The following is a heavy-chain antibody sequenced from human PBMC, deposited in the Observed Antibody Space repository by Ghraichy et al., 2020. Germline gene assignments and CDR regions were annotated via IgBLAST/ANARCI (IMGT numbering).Heavy chain of an antibody. V-gene: IGHV4-31*03. D-gene: IGHD3-22*01. Sequence: LRLSCTVSGGSISSGGYYWSWIRQHPGKGLEWIGYIYYSGSTYYNPSLKSRVTISIDTSQNQFSLKLSSVTAADTAVYYCARALPATDTSGYYYGPIRNFDYWGQGTLVTVSS. CDR1: GGSISSGGYY. CDR3: ARALPATDTSGYYYGPIRNFDY. CDR2: IYYSGST. J-gene: IGHJ4*02.